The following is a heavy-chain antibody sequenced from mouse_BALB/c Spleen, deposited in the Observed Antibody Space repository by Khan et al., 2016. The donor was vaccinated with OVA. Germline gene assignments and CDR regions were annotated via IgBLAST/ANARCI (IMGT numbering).Heavy chain of an antibody. V-gene: IGHV9-4*02. J-gene: IGHJ4*01. CDR1: GYTFTTAG. CDR2: INTHSGVP. D-gene: IGHD2-12*01. CDR3: AGGGVGYYRRDGGAMEY. Sequence: VQLQESGPELKKPGETVRISCKASGYTFTTAGIQWVQQMPGKGLKWIGWINTHSGVPKYAEDFRGRFAFSLEISVNTAYLQITNLKTEDTATDFYAGGGVGYYRRDGGAMEYWGQGTSVTVSA.